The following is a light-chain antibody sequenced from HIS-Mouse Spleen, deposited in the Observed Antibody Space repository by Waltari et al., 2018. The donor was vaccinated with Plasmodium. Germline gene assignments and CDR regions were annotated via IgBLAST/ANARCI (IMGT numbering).Light chain of an antibody. CDR2: GAS. Sequence: EIVMTQSTATLSVSQGERATLSCRARQSVSSNLAWYQQKPGQAPRLLIYGASTRATGIPARFSGSGSGTEFTLTISSLQSEDFAVYYCQQYNNWSFTFGPGTKVDIK. J-gene: IGKJ3*01. CDR3: QQYNNWSFT. CDR1: QSVSSN. V-gene: IGKV3-15*01.